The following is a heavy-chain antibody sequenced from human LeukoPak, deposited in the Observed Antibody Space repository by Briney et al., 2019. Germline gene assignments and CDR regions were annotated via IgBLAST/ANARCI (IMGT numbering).Heavy chain of an antibody. CDR3: ARGGYTYSY. V-gene: IGHV3-7*02. D-gene: IGHD5-12*01. CDR2: IKEDGSEK. Sequence: PGGSLRLSCAAYGFNFGTYWMTWVRQAPGKGLEWVANIKEDGSEKNHVDSVKGRFTISRDNAQNSLFLQMNSLRAEDTAVYYCARGGYTYSYWGQGTLVTVSS. J-gene: IGHJ4*02. CDR1: GFNFGTYW.